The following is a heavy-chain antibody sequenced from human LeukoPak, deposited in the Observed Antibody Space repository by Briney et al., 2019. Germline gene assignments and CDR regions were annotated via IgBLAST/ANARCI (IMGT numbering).Heavy chain of an antibody. CDR2: TYTSGST. Sequence: PSETLSLTCTVSGGSISSYYWNWIRQPAGKGLEWIGRTYTSGSTNYNPSLKSRVTMSVDTSKNQFSLKLSSVTAADTAVYYCASSPYRSSTTCDPFDIWGQGTMVTVSS. CDR3: ASSPYRSSTTCDPFDI. J-gene: IGHJ3*02. D-gene: IGHD2-2*01. CDR1: GGSISSYY. V-gene: IGHV4-4*07.